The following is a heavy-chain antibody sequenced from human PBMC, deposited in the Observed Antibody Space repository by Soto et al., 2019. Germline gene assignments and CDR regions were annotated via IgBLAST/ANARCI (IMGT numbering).Heavy chain of an antibody. J-gene: IGHJ4*02. V-gene: IGHV1-46*01. CDR3: ARGGTFAYDTSGYSVY. CDR1: GYTFTSYY. CDR2: INPSGGST. Sequence: ASVKVSCTASGYTFTSYYMHWVRQAPGQGLEWMGIINPSGGSTSYAQKFQGRITMTRDTSTSTVYMELSSRRSEDTAVYYCARGGTFAYDTSGYSVYWGQGTLVTVSS. D-gene: IGHD3-22*01.